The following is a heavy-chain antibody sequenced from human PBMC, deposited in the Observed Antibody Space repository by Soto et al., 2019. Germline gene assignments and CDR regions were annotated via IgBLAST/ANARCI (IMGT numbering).Heavy chain of an antibody. V-gene: IGHV1-3*04. CDR2: INTGNGNT. J-gene: IGHJ4*02. CDR1: GYTFTSYA. Sequence: ASVKVSCKASGYTFTSYAMHWVRQAPGQRLEWMGWINTGNGNTKYSQKFQGRVTITRDTSASTAYMELSSLRSEDTAVYYCARGSGYYYWDDYWGQGTLVTVSS. D-gene: IGHD3-22*01. CDR3: ARGSGYYYWDDY.